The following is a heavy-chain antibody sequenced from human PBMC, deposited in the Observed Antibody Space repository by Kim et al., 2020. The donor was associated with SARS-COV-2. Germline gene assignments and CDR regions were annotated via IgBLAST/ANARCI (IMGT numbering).Heavy chain of an antibody. J-gene: IGHJ4*02. CDR3: ARDLPVAGTQGFDY. Sequence: AASVKGRFTISRDNSKNTLYLQMNSLRAEDTAVYYCARDLPVAGTQGFDYWGQGTLVTVSS. D-gene: IGHD6-19*01. V-gene: IGHV3-30*01.